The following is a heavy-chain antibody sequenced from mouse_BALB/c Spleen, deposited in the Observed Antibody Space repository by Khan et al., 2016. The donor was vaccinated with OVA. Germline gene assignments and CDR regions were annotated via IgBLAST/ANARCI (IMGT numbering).Heavy chain of an antibody. V-gene: IGHV1S137*01. Sequence: QIQLVQSGAELVRPGVSVKISCKGSGYTFTDFTIHWVKQSHAKSLEWIGVVSTYYGDATYNQKFKGKATMTVAKSSTTAYMELARLTSEASATYYCAGGGGGERFGYWGQGTLGTVSA. CDR3: AGGGGGERFGY. J-gene: IGHJ3*01. CDR2: VSTYYGDA. CDR1: GYTFTDFT.